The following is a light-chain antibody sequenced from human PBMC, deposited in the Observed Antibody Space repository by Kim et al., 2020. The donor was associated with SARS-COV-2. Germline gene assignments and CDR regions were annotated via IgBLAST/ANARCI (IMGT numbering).Light chain of an antibody. CDR2: GAS. Sequence: EIVLTQSPATLSVSPGERATLSCRASQSVSSSLAWYQQKPGQAPRLLIYGASNRATGIPARCSGSGSGTEFTLTIRRLQSEDFAVYYCQQYNKWPLTFGGGTKVDI. CDR3: QQYNKWPLT. CDR1: QSVSSS. V-gene: IGKV3D-15*01. J-gene: IGKJ4*01.